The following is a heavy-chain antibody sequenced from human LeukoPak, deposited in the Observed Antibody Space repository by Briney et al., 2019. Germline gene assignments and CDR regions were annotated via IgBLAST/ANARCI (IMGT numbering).Heavy chain of an antibody. V-gene: IGHV4-4*02. D-gene: IGHD6-25*01. CDR2: IYHSGST. CDR1: GGSISSNNW. CDR3: ANKSNAAPYYFDY. Sequence: SETLSLTCAVSGGSISSNNWWSWVRQPPGKGLEWIGEIYHSGSTNYNPSLKSPVIISVDKSKNQFSLKLSSVTAADTAVYYCANKSNAAPYYFDYWGQGTLVTVSS. J-gene: IGHJ4*02.